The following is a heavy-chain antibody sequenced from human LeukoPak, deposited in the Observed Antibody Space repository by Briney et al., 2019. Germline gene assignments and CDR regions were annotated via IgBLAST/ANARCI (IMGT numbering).Heavy chain of an antibody. V-gene: IGHV3-23*01. CDR1: GIAFFSYA. CDR3: VKLSYDFWSGSFDY. J-gene: IGHJ4*02. CDR2: ISGSGSST. D-gene: IGHD3-3*01. Sequence: GGSLRLSCAASGIAFFSYAMNWVRQAPGKGLEWVSGISGSGSSTYYADSVKGRFTISRDNSKNTLFLQMNSLRAEDTAVYYCVKLSYDFWSGSFDYWGQGTLVTVSS.